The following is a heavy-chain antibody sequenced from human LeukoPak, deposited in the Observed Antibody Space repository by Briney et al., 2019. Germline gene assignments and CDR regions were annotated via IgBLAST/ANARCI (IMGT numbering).Heavy chain of an antibody. V-gene: IGHV3-48*01. D-gene: IGHD5-12*01. J-gene: IGHJ6*03. CDR1: GFTFSSYS. Sequence: GGSLRLSCAASGFTFSSYSMNWVRQAPGKGLEWVSYISSSSSTIYYADSVKGRFTISRDNAKNSLYLKMNSLRAEDTAVYYCATPYSGYDLYYMDVWGKGTTVTVSS. CDR3: ATPYSGYDLYYMDV. CDR2: ISSSSSTI.